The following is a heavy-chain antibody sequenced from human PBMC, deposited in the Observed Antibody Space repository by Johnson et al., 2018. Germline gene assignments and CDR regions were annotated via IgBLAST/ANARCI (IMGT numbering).Heavy chain of an antibody. V-gene: IGHV3-30-3*01. CDR2: ISYAGSNT. J-gene: IGHJ6*03. CDR1: GFTFSSYA. Sequence: QVQLVQSGGGVVQPGRSLRLSCAASGFTFSSYAMHWVRQAPGKGLEWVAVISYAGSNTYYADSVKGRFTISRDNSKNTLYLQMNSLRVEDTAVYYCARAESDGYYYRDVWGKGTTVTVSS. CDR3: ARAESDGYYYRDV. D-gene: IGHD3-10*01.